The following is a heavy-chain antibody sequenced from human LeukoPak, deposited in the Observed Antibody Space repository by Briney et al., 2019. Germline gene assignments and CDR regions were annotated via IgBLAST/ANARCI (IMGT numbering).Heavy chain of an antibody. J-gene: IGHJ6*02. CDR3: ARGGTFYDILTGAYYYYGMDV. CDR1: GFTFSSYW. D-gene: IGHD3-9*01. Sequence: GGSLRLSCAASGFTFSSYWMSWVRQAPGKGLEWVANIKQDGSEKYYVDSMKGRFTISRDNAKNSLYLQMNSLRAEDTAVYYCARGGTFYDILTGAYYYYGMDVWGQGTTVTVSS. V-gene: IGHV3-7*01. CDR2: IKQDGSEK.